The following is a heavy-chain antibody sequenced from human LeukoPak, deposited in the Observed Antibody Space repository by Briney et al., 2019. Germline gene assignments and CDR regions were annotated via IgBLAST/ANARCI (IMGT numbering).Heavy chain of an antibody. D-gene: IGHD3-9*01. V-gene: IGHV3-23*01. Sequence: GGSLRLSCAASGFTFRNYAMSWVRQAPGKGLEWVSAISGSGGSTYFADSVKGRFTISRDNSKNTLYLQMNSLRAEDTAVYYCAKDRSPGILTSYYPNWGQGTLVTVSS. CDR3: AKDRSPGILTSYYPN. CDR1: GFTFRNYA. CDR2: ISGSGGST. J-gene: IGHJ4*02.